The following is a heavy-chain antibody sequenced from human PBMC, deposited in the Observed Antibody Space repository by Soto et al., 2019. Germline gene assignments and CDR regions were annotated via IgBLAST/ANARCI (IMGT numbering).Heavy chain of an antibody. D-gene: IGHD3-22*01. CDR2: INAGNGNT. V-gene: IGHV1-3*01. CDR3: ALSPDDRSAYYFY. J-gene: IGHJ4*02. Sequence: QAPGHRLEWMGWINAGNGNTKYSQKFQGRVTIHRATSERTAYMELSSLRYEDTAVSYCALSPDDRSAYYFYWGQGTLVTVSS.